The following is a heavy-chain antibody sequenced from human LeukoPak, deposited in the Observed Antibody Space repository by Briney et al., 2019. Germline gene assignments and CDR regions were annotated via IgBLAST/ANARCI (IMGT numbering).Heavy chain of an antibody. J-gene: IGHJ3*02. CDR3: ARESGLGYFEAALWGAFDI. Sequence: GASVKVSCKASGYTFTRYYMHWVRQAPGQGLEWMGIINPSGAGTTYAQNFQGRVTMTRDTSTSTVYMDLSSLRSEDTAAYYCARESGLGYFEAALWGAFDIWGQGTMVTVSS. CDR2: INPSGAGT. D-gene: IGHD3-9*01. CDR1: GYTFTRYY. V-gene: IGHV1-46*01.